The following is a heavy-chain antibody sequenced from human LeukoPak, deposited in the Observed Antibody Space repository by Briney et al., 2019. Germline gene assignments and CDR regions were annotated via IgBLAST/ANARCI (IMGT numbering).Heavy chain of an antibody. J-gene: IGHJ4*02. CDR2: IYYSGTT. D-gene: IGHD6-13*01. CDR1: GGSISSYY. Sequence: PSETLSLTCTVSGGSISSYYWSWIRQPPGKGLEWIGYIYYSGTTNYNPSLESRVTVSVDPSKNQFSLKLSSVTAADTAVYFCARSYSSSFPFAYWGQGTLVTVSS. CDR3: ARSYSSSFPFAY. V-gene: IGHV4-59*01.